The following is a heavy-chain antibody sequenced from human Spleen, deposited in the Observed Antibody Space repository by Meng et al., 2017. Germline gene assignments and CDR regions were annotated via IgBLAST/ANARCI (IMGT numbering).Heavy chain of an antibody. J-gene: IGHJ6*02. CDR2: IYYSGST. Sequence: SETLSLTCTVSGDSISSGDHYWSWIRQQPGKGLEWIGYIYYSGSTHYNPSLKSLVTISVDTSKNQFSLRLNSVTAADTAVYYCARGGFNIPYGMDVGGQGTTVTVSS. V-gene: IGHV4-31*01. CDR3: ARGGFNIPYGMDV. CDR1: GDSISSGDHY. D-gene: IGHD3-10*01.